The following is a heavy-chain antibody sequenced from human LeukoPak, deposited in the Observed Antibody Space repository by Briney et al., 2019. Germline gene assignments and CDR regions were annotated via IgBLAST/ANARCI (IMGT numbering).Heavy chain of an antibody. J-gene: IGHJ6*04. Sequence: RRASVKVSCKASGGTFSSYAISWVRQAPGQGLEWMGGIIPIFGTANYAQKFQGRVTITADESTSTAYMELSSLRSEDTAVYYCARDGIAAAGTDYYYYGMDVWGKGTTVTVSP. CDR3: ARDGIAAAGTDYYYYGMDV. CDR2: IIPIFGTA. D-gene: IGHD6-13*01. V-gene: IGHV1-69*13. CDR1: GGTFSSYA.